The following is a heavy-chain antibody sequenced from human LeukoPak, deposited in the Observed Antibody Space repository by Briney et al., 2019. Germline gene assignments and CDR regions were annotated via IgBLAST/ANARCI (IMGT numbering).Heavy chain of an antibody. CDR2: IYYSGST. J-gene: IGHJ4*02. CDR1: GGSISSYH. D-gene: IGHD3-22*01. CDR3: ARSADSSGYFAFFDY. Sequence: PSETPSLTCTVSGGSISSYHCSWIRQTPGKELEWIGYIYYSGSTSYNPSLKSRVTISVDTSKNQFSLKLSSVTAADTAIYYCARSADSSGYFAFFDYWGQGTLVTVSS. V-gene: IGHV4-59*01.